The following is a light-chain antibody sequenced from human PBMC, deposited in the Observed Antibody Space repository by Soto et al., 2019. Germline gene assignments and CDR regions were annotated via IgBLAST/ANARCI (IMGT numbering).Light chain of an antibody. CDR1: QSVGNY. Sequence: EIVLTQSPATLSLSPGERATLSCRASQSVGNYLAWYQQKPGQAPRLLIYGASSRATGIPDRFSGTGSGTDFTLTISRLEPEDFAVYYCQHYGSSPGTFGQGTKVDIK. J-gene: IGKJ1*01. CDR3: QHYGSSPGT. CDR2: GAS. V-gene: IGKV3-20*01.